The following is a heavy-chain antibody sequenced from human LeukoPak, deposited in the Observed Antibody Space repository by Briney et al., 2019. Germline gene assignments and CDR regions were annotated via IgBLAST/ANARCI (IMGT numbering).Heavy chain of an antibody. J-gene: IGHJ3*02. V-gene: IGHV3-21*01. D-gene: IGHD4-17*01. Sequence: PGGSLRLSCAASGFTFSSYSMNWVRQAPGKGLEWVSSISSSSSYIYYADSVKGRFTISRDNAKNSLYLQMNSLRAEDTAVYYCARADYGDYGSAFDIWGQGTMVTVSS. CDR3: ARADYGDYGSAFDI. CDR1: GFTFSSYS. CDR2: ISSSSSYI.